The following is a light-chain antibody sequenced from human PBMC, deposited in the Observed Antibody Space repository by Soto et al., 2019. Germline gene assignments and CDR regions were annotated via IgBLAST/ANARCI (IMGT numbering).Light chain of an antibody. CDR1: QSVSSY. V-gene: IGKV3-11*01. CDR2: DAS. Sequence: EIVLTQSPATLSLSPGERATLSCRASQSVSSYLAWYQQKPGQAPRLLIYDASNRATGIPARFSGSGSGTDFTLTISSLEPEDLAVYYCQQRSNWPPATFGGGTKVEIK. J-gene: IGKJ4*01. CDR3: QQRSNWPPAT.